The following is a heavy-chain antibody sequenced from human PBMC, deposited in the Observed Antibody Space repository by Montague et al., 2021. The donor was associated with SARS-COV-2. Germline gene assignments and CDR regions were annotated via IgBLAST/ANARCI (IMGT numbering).Heavy chain of an antibody. V-gene: IGHV4-38-2*02. CDR2: IYDSGTT. CDR1: GFSIGSGDY. D-gene: IGHD2-21*01. J-gene: IGHJ3*02. Sequence: SETLSLTCTVSGFSIGSGDYWGWIRQPPGKGLEWIGSIYDSGTTYYNPXXQSRLTMSIDTSTNQFSLRLTYVTAADTAVFFCVREKAGGHCNVFDIWGQGTMVTVSS. CDR3: VREKAGGHCNVFDI.